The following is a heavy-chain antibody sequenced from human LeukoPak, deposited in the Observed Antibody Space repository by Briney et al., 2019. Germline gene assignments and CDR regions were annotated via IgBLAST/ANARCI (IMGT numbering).Heavy chain of an antibody. CDR1: GFTFSNYA. CDR2: IYDDDGSTK. V-gene: IGHV3-30*03. D-gene: IGHD6-19*01. Sequence: GKSLRLSCAASGFTFSNYAIHWVRQAPGKGLDWVAVIYDDDGSTKHYADSVKGRFTMSRDNSENTVYLQMNSLRAEDTAVYYCARDSSDWYDHWGHGTLVTAPS. CDR3: ARDSSDWYDH. J-gene: IGHJ5*02.